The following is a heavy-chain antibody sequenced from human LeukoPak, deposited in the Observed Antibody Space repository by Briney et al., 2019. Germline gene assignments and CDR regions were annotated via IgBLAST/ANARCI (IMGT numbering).Heavy chain of an antibody. CDR3: ARPLGELSLYGPYYYYGMDV. Sequence: SVKVSCKASGGTFSSYAISWVRQAPGQGLEWMGGIIPIFGTANYAQKFQGRVTITADESTSTAYMELSSLRSEDTAVYYCARPLGELSLYGPYYYYGMDVWGQGTTVTVSS. V-gene: IGHV1-69*13. D-gene: IGHD3-16*02. J-gene: IGHJ6*02. CDR2: IIPIFGTA. CDR1: GGTFSSYA.